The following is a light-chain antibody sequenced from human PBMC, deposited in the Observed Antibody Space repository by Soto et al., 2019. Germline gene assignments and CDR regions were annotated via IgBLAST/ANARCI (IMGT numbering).Light chain of an antibody. V-gene: IGKV3-15*01. Sequence: ELVMTQSPVTLSVSPGERATLTCRASQSVSINLAWFQQKPGQAPRLLIYGASTRATGVPARFSGSGSGTEFTLTISSLQSEDFAVYYCQQYNDWPPYTFGQATKLEIK. J-gene: IGKJ2*01. CDR1: QSVSIN. CDR3: QQYNDWPPYT. CDR2: GAS.